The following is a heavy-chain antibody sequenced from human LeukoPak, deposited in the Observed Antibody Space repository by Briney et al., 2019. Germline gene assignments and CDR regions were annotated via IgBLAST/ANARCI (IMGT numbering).Heavy chain of an antibody. CDR1: GGSISSSSYY. CDR2: IYYSGST. V-gene: IGHV4-39*07. J-gene: IGHJ5*02. Sequence: SQTPSLTCTVSGGSISSSSYYWGWIRQPPGKGLEWIGSIYYSGSTYYNPSLKSRVTLSVDTSKSQLSLRLTSVTAADTAVYYCARALRQQLITGWFDPWGQGTLVTVSS. D-gene: IGHD6-13*01. CDR3: ARALRQQLITGWFDP.